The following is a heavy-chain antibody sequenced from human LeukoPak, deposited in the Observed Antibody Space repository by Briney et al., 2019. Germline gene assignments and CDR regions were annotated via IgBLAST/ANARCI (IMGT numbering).Heavy chain of an antibody. CDR3: ARVGRRYFDWFHFDY. Sequence: PSETLSLTCTVSGGSISSYYWSWIRQPPGKGLEWIGYIYYSGSTNYNPSLKSRVTISVDTSKNQFSLKLSSVTAADTAVYYCARVGRRYFDWFHFDYWGQGTLVTVSS. D-gene: IGHD3-9*01. J-gene: IGHJ4*02. CDR1: GGSISSYY. V-gene: IGHV4-59*01. CDR2: IYYSGST.